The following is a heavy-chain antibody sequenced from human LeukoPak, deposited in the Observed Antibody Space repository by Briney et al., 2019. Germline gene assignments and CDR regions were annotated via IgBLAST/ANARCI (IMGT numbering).Heavy chain of an antibody. CDR3: AASSGVTLGRF. CDR1: GGSISSGSHY. V-gene: IGHV4-31*03. CDR2: IYYTGIT. Sequence: SETLSLTCTVSGGSISSGSHYYQWIRQHPGKGLEWIGYIYYTGITSSNPSLKSRVTMSVDTSMNQVSLMVTSLTAADTAVYYCAASSGVTLGRFWGQGALVTVSS. D-gene: IGHD3-16*01. J-gene: IGHJ4*02.